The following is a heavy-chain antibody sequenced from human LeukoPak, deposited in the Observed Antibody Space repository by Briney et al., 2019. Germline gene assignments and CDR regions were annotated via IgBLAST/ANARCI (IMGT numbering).Heavy chain of an antibody. J-gene: IGHJ6*03. CDR1: GYTFTSYD. CDR2: MNPNSGNT. CDR3: ARGMITFGGVIVNYYYYYMDV. D-gene: IGHD3-16*02. Sequence: ASVKASCKASGYTFTSYDINWVRQATGQGLERMGWMNPNSGNTGYAQKFQGRVTMTRNTSISTAYMELSSLRSEDTAVYYCARGMITFGGVIVNYYYYYMDVWGKGTTVTVSS. V-gene: IGHV1-8*01.